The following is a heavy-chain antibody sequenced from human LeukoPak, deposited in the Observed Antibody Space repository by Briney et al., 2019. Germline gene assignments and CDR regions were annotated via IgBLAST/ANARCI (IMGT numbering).Heavy chain of an antibody. Sequence: GGSLRLSCAASGFTFSSYAMSWVRQAPGKGLEWVSVVSGSGGDTYYRDSVKGRFTISRDNSKNTLYLQMNSLRAEDTAVYYCAKDGTTTITFDYWGQGILVTVSS. J-gene: IGHJ4*02. CDR2: VSGSGGDT. CDR3: AKDGTTTITFDY. V-gene: IGHV3-23*01. CDR1: GFTFSSYA. D-gene: IGHD1-1*01.